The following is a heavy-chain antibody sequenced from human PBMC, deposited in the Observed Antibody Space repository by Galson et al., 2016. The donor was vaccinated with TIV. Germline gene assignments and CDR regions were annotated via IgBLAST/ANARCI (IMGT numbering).Heavy chain of an antibody. Sequence: YSFTGYFMHWVRQAPGQGLEWMGWINPKTGATTYAQEFQGRITMTRDTSASTVYMDLNRLQSDDTAVYYCARSDSYYKYALDVWGQGTTVTVSS. CDR3: ARSDSYYKYALDV. CDR1: YSFTGYF. CDR2: INPKTGAT. D-gene: IGHD3-10*01. J-gene: IGHJ3*01. V-gene: IGHV1-2*02.